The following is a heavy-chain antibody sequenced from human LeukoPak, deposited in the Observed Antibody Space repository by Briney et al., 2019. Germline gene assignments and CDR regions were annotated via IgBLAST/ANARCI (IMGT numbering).Heavy chain of an antibody. CDR2: ISAYSGNT. J-gene: IGHJ4*02. D-gene: IGHD2-21*02. V-gene: IGHV1-18*01. CDR1: GYTFTSYG. CDR3: ARGDTQTAISPEFDY. Sequence: ASVKLSCKASGYTFTSYGISCVRQAPGQGLEWMEWISAYSGNTNYAQKLQGRVTMTTDTSTSTAYMELRSLRSDDTAVYYCARGDTQTAISPEFDYWGQGTLVTVSS.